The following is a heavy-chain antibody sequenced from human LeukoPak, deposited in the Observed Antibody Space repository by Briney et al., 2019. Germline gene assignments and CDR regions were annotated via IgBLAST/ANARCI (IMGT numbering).Heavy chain of an antibody. V-gene: IGHV3-23*01. CDR2: ISNSDDIT. J-gene: IGHJ4*02. D-gene: IGHD1-1*01. CDR1: GFTFSSYA. Sequence: GGSLRLSCAASGFTFSSYAMSWVRQAPGKGLEWVSTISNSDDITYYADSVKGRFTISRDNSKNTLYLQMNSLTAEDTAIYYCAKATGTLGNWGQGTLVTVSA. CDR3: AKATGTLGN.